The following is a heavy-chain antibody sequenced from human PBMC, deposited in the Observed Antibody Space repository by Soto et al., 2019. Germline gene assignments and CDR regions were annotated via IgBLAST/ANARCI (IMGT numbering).Heavy chain of an antibody. CDR2: ICYSGST. V-gene: IGHV4-59*08. Sequence: PSETLSLTCTVSGGSISSYYWSWIRQPPGKGLEWIGYICYSGSTNYNPSLKSRVTISVDTSKNQFSLKLSSVTAADTAVYYCARAWGGNVFDYWGQGTLVTVSS. CDR1: GGSISSYY. D-gene: IGHD3-16*01. CDR3: ARAWGGNVFDY. J-gene: IGHJ4*02.